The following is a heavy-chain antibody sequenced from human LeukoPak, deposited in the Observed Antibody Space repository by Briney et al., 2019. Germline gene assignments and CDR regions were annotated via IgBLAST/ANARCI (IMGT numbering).Heavy chain of an antibody. CDR1: GGSFSGYY. J-gene: IGHJ2*01. CDR2: INHSGST. V-gene: IGHV4-34*01. CDR3: ARGPRPHWYFDL. Sequence: SESLSLTCAVSGGSFSGYYWTWIRQPPGKGLEWIGEINHSGSTNYNPSLKSRVTISVDTSKNQFSLKLSSVTAADTAVYYCARGPRPHWYFDLWGRGTLVTVSS.